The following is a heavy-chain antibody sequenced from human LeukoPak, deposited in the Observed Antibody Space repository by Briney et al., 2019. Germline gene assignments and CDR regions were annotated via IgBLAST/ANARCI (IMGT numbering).Heavy chain of an antibody. V-gene: IGHV4-59*01. CDR1: GASMTSYY. Sequence: SETLSLTCAVSGASMTSYYWTWSRQPPGKGLEWVGYMYFGERTNYNPSLKSRATISIDTSKKQFSLNLKSVTAADTAVYYCARIPGDRPDDWGQGTLVTVS. D-gene: IGHD7-27*01. CDR3: ARIPGDRPDD. J-gene: IGHJ4*02. CDR2: MYFGERT.